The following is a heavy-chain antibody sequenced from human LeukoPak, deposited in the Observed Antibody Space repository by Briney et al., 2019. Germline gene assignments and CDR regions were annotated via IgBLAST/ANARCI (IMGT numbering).Heavy chain of an antibody. Sequence: PSETLSLTCTVSGVSISSSNSYWGWIRQPPGKGLEWIGSIYYSGNTYYNASLKSRVTISVDKSKNQFSLKLSSVTAADTAVYYRARGGAITWNYFDYWGQGTLVTVSS. J-gene: IGHJ4*02. CDR3: ARGGAITWNYFDY. CDR1: GVSISSSNSY. D-gene: IGHD2-21*01. CDR2: IYYSGNT. V-gene: IGHV4-39*07.